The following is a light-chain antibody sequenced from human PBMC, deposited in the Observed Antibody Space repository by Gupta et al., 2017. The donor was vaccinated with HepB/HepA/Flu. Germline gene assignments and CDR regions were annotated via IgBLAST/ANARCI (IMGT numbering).Light chain of an antibody. CDR2: DVT. Sequence: QSALTQPASVSGSPGQSITISCTGTSSDVGGFNSVSWYQQYPGKAPKLLIYDVTTRPSGISTRFSASKSGNTASLTILGLQTEDEANYFCSSFTRTTTTLVLFGGGTKVTVL. CDR1: SSDVGGFNS. V-gene: IGLV2-14*01. CDR3: SSFTRTTTTLVL. J-gene: IGLJ2*01.